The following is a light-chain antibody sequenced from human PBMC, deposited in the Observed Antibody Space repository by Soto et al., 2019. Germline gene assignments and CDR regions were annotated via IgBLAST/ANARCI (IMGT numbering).Light chain of an antibody. Sequence: QPVLTQPPSVSGAPGQRVTISCTGSSSNIGARYDVHWYQQLPGTAPKLLIYGNNNRPSGVPDRFSGSKSDTSASLAITGLQAEDEADYYCQSYDSSLDVVFGGGTKLTVL. CDR3: QSYDSSLDVV. CDR2: GNN. J-gene: IGLJ2*01. CDR1: SSNIGARYD. V-gene: IGLV1-40*01.